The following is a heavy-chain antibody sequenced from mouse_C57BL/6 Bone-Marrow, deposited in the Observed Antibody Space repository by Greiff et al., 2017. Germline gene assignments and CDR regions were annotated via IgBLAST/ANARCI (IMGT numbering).Heavy chain of an antibody. CDR2: IYPRSGNT. J-gene: IGHJ3*01. CDR1: GYTFTSYG. CDR3: YRRPWFAY. V-gene: IGHV1-81*01. Sequence: QVQLQQSGAELARPGASVKLSCKASGYTFTSYGISWVKQRTGQGLEWIGEIYPRSGNTYYNEKFKGKATLTADTSSSTAYMELRSLTSEDSAVYFCYRRPWFAYWGQGTLVTVSA. D-gene: IGHD2-12*01.